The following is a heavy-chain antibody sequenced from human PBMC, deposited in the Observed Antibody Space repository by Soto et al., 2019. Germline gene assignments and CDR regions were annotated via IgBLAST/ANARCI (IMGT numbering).Heavy chain of an antibody. CDR3: ATPGVTGTIDY. J-gene: IGHJ4*02. CDR2: INPSGGST. D-gene: IGHD1-7*01. V-gene: IGHV1-46*01. CDR1: GYTFTSYY. Sequence: QVQLVQSGAEVKKPGASVKVSCKASGYTFTSYYMHWVRQAPGQGLEWMGIINPSGGSTSYAQKFQGRVTMTRDTSTSTVYMELSSLRSEDTAVYYCATPGVTGTIDYLGQGTLVTVSS.